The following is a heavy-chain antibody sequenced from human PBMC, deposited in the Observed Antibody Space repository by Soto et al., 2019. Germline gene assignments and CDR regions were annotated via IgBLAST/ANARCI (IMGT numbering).Heavy chain of an antibody. D-gene: IGHD5-18*01. CDR3: GRGGSDSPMAPGY. Sequence: LRLSCAASGFTFSSYWMHWVRQAPGKGLVWVSRINPDGSATNYADSVKGRFTISRDNAKNTLYLQMNSLRAEDTAVFYCGRGGSDSPMAPGYWGQGTLVTVSS. CDR1: GFTFSSYW. CDR2: INPDGSAT. V-gene: IGHV3-74*01. J-gene: IGHJ4*02.